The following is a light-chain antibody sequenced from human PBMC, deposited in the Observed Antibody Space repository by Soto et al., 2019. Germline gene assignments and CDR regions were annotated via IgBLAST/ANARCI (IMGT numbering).Light chain of an antibody. J-gene: IGKJ1*01. Sequence: DIQITHSPSTLSASVGDRVTITCRASQSINRWLAWYQQKPGKAPKLLIYDASTLESGVPSRFSGSGSGTEFTLTISSLQSDDLATYYCHQYDGYSWTFGQGTKVDIK. CDR2: DAS. CDR3: HQYDGYSWT. V-gene: IGKV1-5*01. CDR1: QSINRW.